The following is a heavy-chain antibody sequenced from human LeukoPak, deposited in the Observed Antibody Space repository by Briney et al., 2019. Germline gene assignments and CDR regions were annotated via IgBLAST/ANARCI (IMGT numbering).Heavy chain of an antibody. CDR3: ARSGWSDWPFDY. Sequence: PGGSLRLSCAASGFTFSSYGMHWVRQAPGKGLEWVAFIRYDGSNKYYADSVKGRFTISRDNSKNTLYLQMNSLRAEDTAVYYCARSGWSDWPFDYWGQGTLVTVSS. CDR2: IRYDGSNK. V-gene: IGHV3-30*02. CDR1: GFTFSSYG. J-gene: IGHJ4*02. D-gene: IGHD2-21*02.